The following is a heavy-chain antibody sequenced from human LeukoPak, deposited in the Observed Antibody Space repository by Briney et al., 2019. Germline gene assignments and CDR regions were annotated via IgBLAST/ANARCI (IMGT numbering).Heavy chain of an antibody. D-gene: IGHD2-21*01. CDR3: ARDGGGINSRFWAYDY. CDR2: ISPDGSTT. Sequence: PGGSLRLSCAASEFTLSGYWMHWVRQAPGKGLVWVSRISPDGSTTNYADSVRGRFTISRDNAKNTLYLQMSSLRADDTAVYYCARDGGGINSRFWAYDYWGQGALVTVSS. CDR1: EFTLSGYW. J-gene: IGHJ4*02. V-gene: IGHV3-74*01.